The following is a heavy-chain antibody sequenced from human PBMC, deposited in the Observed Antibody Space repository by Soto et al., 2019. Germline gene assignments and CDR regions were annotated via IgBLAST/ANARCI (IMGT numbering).Heavy chain of an antibody. CDR2: IIPMLGIA. D-gene: IGHD5-18*01. Sequence: QVQLVQSGAEVKKPGSSVKVSCKASGGTFSSYTFSWVRQAPGQGLEWMGRIIPMLGIANYAQKSQGRVXIXAXISTSTAYMELSSLRSEDTAVYYCANRGYSYGFVIYWGQGTLVTVSS. CDR3: ANRGYSYGFVIY. J-gene: IGHJ4*02. CDR1: GGTFSSYT. V-gene: IGHV1-69*02.